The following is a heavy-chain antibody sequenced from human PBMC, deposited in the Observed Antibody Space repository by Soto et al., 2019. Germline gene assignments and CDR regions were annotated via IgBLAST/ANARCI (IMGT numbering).Heavy chain of an antibody. J-gene: IGHJ6*03. V-gene: IGHV3-74*01. CDR1: GFTFSSYW. Sequence: GGSLRLSCAASGFTFSSYWMHWVRQAPGKGLVWVSRINSDGSSTSYADSVKGRFTISRDNAKNTLYLQMNSLRAEDTAVYYCARARPEVVPAAQRRGWEPSYYMDVWGKGTTVTVSS. D-gene: IGHD2-2*01. CDR2: INSDGSST. CDR3: ARARPEVVPAAQRRGWEPSYYMDV.